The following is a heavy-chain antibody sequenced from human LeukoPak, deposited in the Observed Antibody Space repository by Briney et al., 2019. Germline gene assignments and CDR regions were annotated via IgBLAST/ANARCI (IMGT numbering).Heavy chain of an antibody. CDR1: GFTFSSYA. J-gene: IGHJ4*02. Sequence: GGSLRLSCAASGFTFSSYAMSWVRQAPGKGLEWVSAISGSGGSTYYADSVKGRFTISRDNSKNTLYLQMNSLRAEDTAVYYCAKDRRCSSTSCAGSMDYWGQGTLVTVSS. CDR3: AKDRRCSSTSCAGSMDY. CDR2: ISGSGGST. V-gene: IGHV3-23*01. D-gene: IGHD2-2*01.